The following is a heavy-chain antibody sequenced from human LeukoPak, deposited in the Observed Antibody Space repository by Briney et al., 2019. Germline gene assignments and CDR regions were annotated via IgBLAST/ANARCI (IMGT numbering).Heavy chain of an antibody. V-gene: IGHV3-23*01. D-gene: IGHD4-17*01. CDR1: EFTFSSYG. J-gene: IGHJ3*02. CDR3: ARDPNGDYIGTFDM. Sequence: GGSLRLSCAASEFTFSSYGMSWVRQAPGKGLEWVSSISGSGGSTQYADSVQGRFAISRDNSKNTLYLQMNSLRVEDTAMYFCARDPNGDYIGTFDMWGRGTMVSVSS. CDR2: ISGSGGST.